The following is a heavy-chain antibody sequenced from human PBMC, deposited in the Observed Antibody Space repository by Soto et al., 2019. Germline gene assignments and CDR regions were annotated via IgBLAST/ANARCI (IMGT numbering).Heavy chain of an antibody. Sequence: GGSLILSCAASGFTFSSYAMSWVLQAPGKGLEWVSAISGSGGSTYYADSVKGRFTISRDNSKNTLYLQMNSLRAEDTAVYYCAKIQWLVLSDYWGQGTLVSVSS. CDR3: AKIQWLVLSDY. J-gene: IGHJ4*02. D-gene: IGHD6-19*01. V-gene: IGHV3-23*01. CDR1: GFTFSSYA. CDR2: ISGSGGST.